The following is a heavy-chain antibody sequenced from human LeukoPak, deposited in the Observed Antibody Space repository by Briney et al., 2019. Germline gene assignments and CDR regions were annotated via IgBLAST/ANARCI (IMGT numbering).Heavy chain of an antibody. J-gene: IGHJ4*02. CDR1: GVTFSSYV. CDR2: ISASGGST. D-gene: IGHD1-14*01. CDR3: ARDRAVTEPFDY. V-gene: IGHV3-23*01. Sequence: GGSLRLSCVASGVTFSSYVMTWVRQAPGKGLEWVSTISASGGSTYYADSVKGRFTISRDNAKNSLYLQMNSLRAEDTAVYYCARDRAVTEPFDYWGQGTLVTVSS.